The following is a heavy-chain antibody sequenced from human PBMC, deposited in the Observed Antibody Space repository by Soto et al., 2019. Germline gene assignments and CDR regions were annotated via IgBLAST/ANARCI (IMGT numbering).Heavy chain of an antibody. D-gene: IGHD3-3*01. CDR1: GYTFNSYG. CDR2: ISAYNGNT. CDR3: ARYFWSGQLPFYFDQ. V-gene: IGHV1-18*01. J-gene: IGHJ4*02. Sequence: ASVKVSCKASGYTFNSYGVSWVRQAPGQGLEWMGWISAYNGNTKYSQNLQGRVTMTIDTTTSSAYLEVRSLRSDDTAIYYCARYFWSGQLPFYFDQWGQGTLVTGSS.